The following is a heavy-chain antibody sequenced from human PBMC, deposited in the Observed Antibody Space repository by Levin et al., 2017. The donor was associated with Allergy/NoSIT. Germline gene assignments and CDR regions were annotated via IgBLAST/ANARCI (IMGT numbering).Heavy chain of an antibody. Sequence: PGGSLRLSCAASGFTFSGCWMSWVRQAPGKGLEWVANIKEDGSEKNYVDSVKGRFTISRDNAKNSLSLLMNSLRAEDTAVYYCARGPRSSITPFGVVTPCCYYGMDVWGQGTTVTVSS. CDR3: ARGPRSSITPFGVVTPCCYYGMDV. CDR1: GFTFSGCW. V-gene: IGHV3-7*01. CDR2: IKEDGSEK. J-gene: IGHJ6*02. D-gene: IGHD3-3*01.